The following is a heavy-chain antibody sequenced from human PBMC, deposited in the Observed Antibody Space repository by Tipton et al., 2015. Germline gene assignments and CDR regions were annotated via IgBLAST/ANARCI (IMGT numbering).Heavy chain of an antibody. CDR3: ARGGAGYYYDSVGYLS. D-gene: IGHD3-22*01. J-gene: IGHJ5*02. CDR1: GGSVSSYNYF. Sequence: TLSLTCTVSGGSVSSYNYFWSWIRQPPGKGLEWIGYIFHSGSTSYNASLKSRVIISIDTSKNRFSLKLTSVTAADTAVYYCARGGAGYYYDSVGYLSWGQGTLVTVSS. V-gene: IGHV4-61*01. CDR2: IFHSGST.